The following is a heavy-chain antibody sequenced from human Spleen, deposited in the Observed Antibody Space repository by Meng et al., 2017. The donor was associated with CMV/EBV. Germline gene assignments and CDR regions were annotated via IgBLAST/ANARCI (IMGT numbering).Heavy chain of an antibody. CDR2: IKQDGSEK. D-gene: IGHD2-2*01. V-gene: IGHV3-7*01. J-gene: IGHJ6*02. Sequence: GESLKISCAASGFTFSNYAMTWVRQAPGKGLEWVANIKQDGSEKYYVDSVKGRFTISRDNAKNSLYLQMNSLRAEDTAVYYCARDIYCSSTSCPWFPLMDVWGQGTTVTVSS. CDR1: GFTFSNYA. CDR3: ARDIYCSSTSCPWFPLMDV.